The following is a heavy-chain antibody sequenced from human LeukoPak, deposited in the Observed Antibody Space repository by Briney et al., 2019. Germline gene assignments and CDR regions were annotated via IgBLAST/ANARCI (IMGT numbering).Heavy chain of an antibody. Sequence: GGSLRLSCAASGFSFSTYWVTWVRQAPGKGLEWVSAISGSGGSTYYADSVKGRFTISRDNSKNTLYLQMNSLRAEDTAVYYCAKDLDFWSGYYGYWGQGTLVTVSS. CDR2: ISGSGGST. CDR3: AKDLDFWSGYYGY. D-gene: IGHD3-3*01. V-gene: IGHV3-23*01. CDR1: GFSFSTYW. J-gene: IGHJ4*02.